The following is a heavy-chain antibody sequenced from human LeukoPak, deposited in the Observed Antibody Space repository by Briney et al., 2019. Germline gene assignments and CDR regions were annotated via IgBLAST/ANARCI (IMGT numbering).Heavy chain of an antibody. D-gene: IGHD3-22*01. CDR2: INAGNGNT. CDR1: GYTFTSYA. Sequence: GASVKVSCKASGYTFTSYAMHWVRQAPGQRLEWMGWINAGNGNTKYSQKFQGRVTMTRDTSTSTVYMELSSLRSEDTAVYYCARGSDYYDSSGYYDAGDYWGQGTLVTVSS. V-gene: IGHV1-3*01. J-gene: IGHJ4*02. CDR3: ARGSDYYDSSGYYDAGDY.